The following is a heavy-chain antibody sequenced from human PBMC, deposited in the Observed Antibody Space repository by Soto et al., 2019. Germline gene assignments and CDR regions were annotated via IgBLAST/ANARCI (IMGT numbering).Heavy chain of an antibody. CDR2: IYYSGST. Sequence: KTSETLSLTCTVSGGSISSSSFYWGWIRQPPGKGLESIAAIYYSGSTYYNPSLKSRVTIFVDKAKNQFSLRLTSVTAADTAVYYCARKSTGYRVEVAYWGQGTLVIGS. V-gene: IGHV4-39*01. CDR1: GGSISSSSFY. CDR3: ARKSTGYRVEVAY. D-gene: IGHD1-1*01. J-gene: IGHJ4*02.